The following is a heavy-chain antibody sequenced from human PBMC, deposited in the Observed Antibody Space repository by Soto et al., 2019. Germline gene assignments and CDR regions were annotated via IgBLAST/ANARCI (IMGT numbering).Heavy chain of an antibody. CDR3: ARVPAYSNRWSSDPWFDP. CDR1: GYTFTNYG. Sequence: QVLLVQSGAAVKTPGASVKISCQASGYTFTNYGITWVRQTPGQGFQWMAWINPYNGNTNYAQNLQGRVTMTTDTSTSTVYMELRSLRSDDTAVYYCARVPAYSNRWSSDPWFDPWGQGTLVTVSS. J-gene: IGHJ5*02. D-gene: IGHD6-13*01. CDR2: INPYNGNT. V-gene: IGHV1-18*01.